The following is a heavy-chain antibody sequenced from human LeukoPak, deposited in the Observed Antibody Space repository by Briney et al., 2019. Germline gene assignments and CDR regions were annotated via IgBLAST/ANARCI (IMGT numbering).Heavy chain of an antibody. D-gene: IGHD4-17*01. J-gene: IGHJ4*02. V-gene: IGHV3-21*01. Sequence: GGSLRLSCAASGFTFSSNSMNWVRQAPGKGLEWVSSISTSSIYIYYADSVKGRFTISRDNAKNSLYLQMNSLRAEDTAVYYCARLDYGDIQFDYWGQGTLVTVSS. CDR3: ARLDYGDIQFDY. CDR1: GFTFSSNS. CDR2: ISTSSIYI.